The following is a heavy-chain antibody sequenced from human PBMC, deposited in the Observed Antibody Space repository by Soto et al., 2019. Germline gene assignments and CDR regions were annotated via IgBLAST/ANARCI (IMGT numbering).Heavy chain of an antibody. CDR3: AKVRRDFGWLSELDYFDY. CDR1: GFAFDING. J-gene: IGHJ4*02. V-gene: IGHV3-23*01. Sequence: EVQLLDSGGGLVQPGGSLRLSCAASGFAFDINGMTWVRQVPGKGLEWVSAISAGGGTTYYADPVKGRFTISRDNSKNMLYLQMNSLRAEDTAVYYCAKVRRDFGWLSELDYFDYWGQGTPVTVSS. CDR2: ISAGGGTT. D-gene: IGHD3-9*01.